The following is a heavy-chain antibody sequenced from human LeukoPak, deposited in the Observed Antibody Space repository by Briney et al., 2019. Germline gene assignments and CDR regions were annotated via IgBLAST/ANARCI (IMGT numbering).Heavy chain of an antibody. CDR2: IKQDGSEK. D-gene: IGHD6-6*01. J-gene: IGHJ5*02. Sequence: PGGSLRLSCAASGFTFSSYWMSWVRQAPGKGLEWVANIKQDGSEKYYVDSVKGRFTISRDNAKNSLYLQMNSLRAEDTAVYYCVRSRIAYSSSSSWFDPWAREPWSPSPQ. V-gene: IGHV3-7*03. CDR1: GFTFSSYW. CDR3: VRSRIAYSSSSSWFDP.